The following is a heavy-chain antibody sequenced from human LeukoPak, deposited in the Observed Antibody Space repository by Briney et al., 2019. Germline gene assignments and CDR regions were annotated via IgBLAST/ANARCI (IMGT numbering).Heavy chain of an antibody. CDR3: ARAPRYYYDSSGYYDFDY. CDR1: GFTFSSYG. CDR2: IWYDGSNK. V-gene: IGHV3-33*01. J-gene: IGHJ4*02. D-gene: IGHD3-22*01. Sequence: PGGSLRLSCAASGFTFSSYGMHWVRQAPGKGLEWVAVIWYDGSNKYYADSVKGRFTISRDNSKNTLYLQMTSLRAEDTAVYYCARAPRYYYDSSGYYDFDYWGQGTLVTVSS.